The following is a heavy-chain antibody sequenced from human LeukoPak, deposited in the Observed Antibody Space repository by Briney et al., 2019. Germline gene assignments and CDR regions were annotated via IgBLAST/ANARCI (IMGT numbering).Heavy chain of an antibody. CDR1: VFTFSSYW. CDR2: INSDGSST. D-gene: IGHD4-23*01. CDR3: AREDGGNYLDY. V-gene: IGHV3-74*01. J-gene: IGHJ4*02. Sequence: PGGSLRLSCAAFVFTFSSYWMHWVRQAPGKGLVWVSRINSDGSSTSYADSVKGRFTISRDNAKNTLYLQMNSLRAEDTAVYYRAREDGGNYLDYWGQGTLVTVSS.